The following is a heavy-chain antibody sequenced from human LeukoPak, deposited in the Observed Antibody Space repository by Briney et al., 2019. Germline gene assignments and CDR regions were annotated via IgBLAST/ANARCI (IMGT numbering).Heavy chain of an antibody. D-gene: IGHD1-26*01. V-gene: IGHV3-30*18. CDR3: AKDSHRYSGSPNEYFQH. J-gene: IGHJ1*01. Sequence: GGSLRLSCAASGFTFSSYGMHWVRQAPGKGLEWVAVISYDGSNKYYADSVKGRFTISRDNSKNTLYLQMNSLRAEDTAVYYCAKDSHRYSGSPNEYFQHWGQGTLVTVSS. CDR1: GFTFSSYG. CDR2: ISYDGSNK.